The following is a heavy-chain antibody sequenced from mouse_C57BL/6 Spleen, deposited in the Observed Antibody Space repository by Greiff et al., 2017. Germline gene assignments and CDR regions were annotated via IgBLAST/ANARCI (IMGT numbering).Heavy chain of an antibody. D-gene: IGHD1-1*01. V-gene: IGHV1-63*01. Sequence: QVQLQQSGAELVRPGTSVKMSCKASGYTFTNYWIGWAKQRPGHGLGWLGDIYPGGGYTNYNEQFKGKATLTADKSSSIAYMQFSSLTSEDSAIYYCARGGDGHEDFDDWGKGTTVTVSS. CDR3: ARGGDGHEDFDD. CDR2: IYPGGGYT. CDR1: GYTFTNYW. J-gene: IGHJ1*03.